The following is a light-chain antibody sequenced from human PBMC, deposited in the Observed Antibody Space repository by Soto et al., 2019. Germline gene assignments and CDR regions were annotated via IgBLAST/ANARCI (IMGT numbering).Light chain of an antibody. CDR2: DAS. V-gene: IGKV3-11*01. CDR3: QVRTNWPIA. J-gene: IGKJ5*01. CDR1: QSVSSY. Sequence: EFLFTKSPATRSLSPGERATLSCRASQSVSSYLAWYPQKPGQAPRVLIYDASNRATGIPARFSGTGAGTECTLTINNLEPEDVSVYYCQVRTNWPIAFGRGTRLE.